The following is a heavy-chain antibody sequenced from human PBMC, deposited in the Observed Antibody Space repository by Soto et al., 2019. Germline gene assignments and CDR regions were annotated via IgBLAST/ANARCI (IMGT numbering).Heavy chain of an antibody. CDR2: IGSSGGGT. D-gene: IGHD3-10*02. J-gene: IGHJ5*02. CDR3: AKDWEDYVQLAES. V-gene: IGHV3-23*01. CDR1: GFKFCNYA. Sequence: GGSLSLSCAASGFKFCNYAMNWVRQAPGKGLEWVSGIGSSGGGTYYVGSVRGRFTISRDNSKNTLYLQMNSLRAEDTAVYYCAKDWEDYVQLAESWGQGTLVTVSS.